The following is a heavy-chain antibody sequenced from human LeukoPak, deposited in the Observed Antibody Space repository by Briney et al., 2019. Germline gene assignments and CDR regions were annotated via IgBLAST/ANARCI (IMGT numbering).Heavy chain of an antibody. V-gene: IGHV3-30*04. D-gene: IGHD1-14*01. Sequence: PGESLRLSCALSGFTSNKDAIHWVRQPPGKGLEGVAVMSHYGSERYYGDSVQGRFTISRDASKSTFYLQMDSRRPEDTAVYYCATDHRQAKPVYCDYWGQGTLVIVSS. CDR1: GFTSNKDA. CDR2: MSHYGSER. J-gene: IGHJ4*02. CDR3: ATDHRQAKPVYCDY.